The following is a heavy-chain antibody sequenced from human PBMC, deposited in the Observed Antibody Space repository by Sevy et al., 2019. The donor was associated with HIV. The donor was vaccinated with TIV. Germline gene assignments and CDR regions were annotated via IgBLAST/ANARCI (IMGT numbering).Heavy chain of an antibody. Sequence: GESLKISCAASGFPFSDYAIHRVRQAPGKGLGWLAVLSYHGRNQFYADSVRGRFTISRDDSKNTVYLQMNSLRPDDTAVYYCARKQFVLPFDYWGQGTLVTVSS. CDR1: GFPFSDYA. CDR3: ARKQFVLPFDY. J-gene: IGHJ4*02. CDR2: LSYHGRNQ. V-gene: IGHV3-30*04. D-gene: IGHD6-6*01.